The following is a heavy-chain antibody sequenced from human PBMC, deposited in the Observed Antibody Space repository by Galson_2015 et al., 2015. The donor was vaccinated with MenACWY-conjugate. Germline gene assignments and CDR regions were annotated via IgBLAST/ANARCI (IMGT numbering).Heavy chain of an antibody. J-gene: IGHJ5*02. CDR3: AKSGLGYCTNGVCLDDRTGHHEWFGELSMGWFDP. V-gene: IGHV3-23*01. D-gene: IGHD2-8*01. CDR2: ISGSGGST. Sequence: SLRLSCAASGFTFSSYAMSWVRQAPGKGLEWVSAISGSGGSTYYADSVKGRFTISRDNSKNTLYLQMNSLRAEDTAVYYCAKSGLGYCTNGVCLDDRTGHHEWFGELSMGWFDPWGQGTRSPSPQ. CDR1: GFTFSSYA.